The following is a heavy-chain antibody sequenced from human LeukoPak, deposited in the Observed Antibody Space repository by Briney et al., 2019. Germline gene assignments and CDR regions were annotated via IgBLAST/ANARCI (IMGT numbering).Heavy chain of an antibody. CDR3: ARERPTSGYSSGWYRHYYGMDV. CDR1: GDSVSSNSAA. CDR2: TYYRSKWYN. J-gene: IGHJ6*02. V-gene: IGHV6-1*01. D-gene: IGHD6-19*01. Sequence: SQTLSLTCAISGDSVSSNSAAWNWIRQSPSRGLEWLGRTYYRSKWYNDYAVSVKSRITINPDTSKNQFSLQLNPVTPEDTAVYYCARERPTSGYSSGWYRHYYGMDVWGQGTTVTVSS.